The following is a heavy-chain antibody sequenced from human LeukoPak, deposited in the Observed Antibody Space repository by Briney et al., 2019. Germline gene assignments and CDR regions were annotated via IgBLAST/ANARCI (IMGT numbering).Heavy chain of an antibody. D-gene: IGHD6-19*01. J-gene: IGHJ4*02. V-gene: IGHV3-30-3*01. Sequence: GGSLRLSCAASGFTFSSYAMHWVRQAPGKGLEWVAVISYDGSNKYYADSVKGRFTISRDNSKNTLYLQMNSLRAEDTAVYYCAKDRSSSGRSPFFDYWGQGTLVTVSS. CDR3: AKDRSSSGRSPFFDY. CDR2: ISYDGSNK. CDR1: GFTFSSYA.